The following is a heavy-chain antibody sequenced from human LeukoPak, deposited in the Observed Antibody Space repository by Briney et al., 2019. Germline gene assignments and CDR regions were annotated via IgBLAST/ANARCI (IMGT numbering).Heavy chain of an antibody. D-gene: IGHD3-9*01. Sequence: GGSLRLSCAASGFPFSSYAMSWVRQPPEKGREWVSAISGSGGSTYYADSVKGRFTISRDNSKNTLYLQMNSLRAEDTAVYYCAKGFYDILTGYYTPFDYWGQGTLVTVSS. V-gene: IGHV3-23*01. CDR3: AKGFYDILTGYYTPFDY. CDR2: ISGSGGST. CDR1: GFPFSSYA. J-gene: IGHJ4*02.